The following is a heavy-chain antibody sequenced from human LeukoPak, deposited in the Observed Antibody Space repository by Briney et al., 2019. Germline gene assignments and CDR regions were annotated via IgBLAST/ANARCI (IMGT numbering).Heavy chain of an antibody. CDR2: MFSTGLA. CDR1: GTSIRGSTFY. V-gene: IGHV4-39*01. Sequence: SETLSLTCGVSGTSIRGSTFYWSWIRQPPGKGLEWIGSMFSTGLAFYNPSLRSRVDISADTSRNQFFLNMTSASAGDTATYFCTRARQVHAIDVGYWNRRKLVSVAS. D-gene: IGHD1-26*01. CDR3: TRARQVHAIDVGY. J-gene: IGHJ4*02.